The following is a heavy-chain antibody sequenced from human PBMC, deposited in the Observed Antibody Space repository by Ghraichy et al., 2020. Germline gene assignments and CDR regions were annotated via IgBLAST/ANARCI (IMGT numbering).Heavy chain of an antibody. J-gene: IGHJ5*02. CDR2: IKQDGSEK. V-gene: IGHV3-7*04. D-gene: IGHD3-10*01. CDR3: ARGLWFGERPKNWFDP. Sequence: GGSLRLSCAASGFTFSSYWMSWVRQAPGKGLEWVANIKQDGSEKYYVDSVKGRFTISRDNAKNSLYLQMNSLRAEDTAVYYCARGLWFGERPKNWFDPWGQGTLVTVSS. CDR1: GFTFSSYW.